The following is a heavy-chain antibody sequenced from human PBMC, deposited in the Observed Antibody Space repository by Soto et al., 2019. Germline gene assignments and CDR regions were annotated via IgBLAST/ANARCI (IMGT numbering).Heavy chain of an antibody. CDR3: ASWDTAMAFDY. D-gene: IGHD5-18*01. CDR2: IDPSDSYT. V-gene: IGHV5-10-1*01. J-gene: IGHJ4*02. Sequence: PGESLKISCNGSGYSFSSYWSSWVRQMPGKGLEWMGRIDPSDSYTNYSPSFQGHVTISADKSISTAYLQWSSLKASDTAMYYCASWDTAMAFDYWGQGTLVTVSS. CDR1: GYSFSSYW.